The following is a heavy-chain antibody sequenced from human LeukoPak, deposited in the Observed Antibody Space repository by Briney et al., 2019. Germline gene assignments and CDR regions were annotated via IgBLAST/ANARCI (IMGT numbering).Heavy chain of an antibody. Sequence: GGSLRLSCAASGFTFRSYTMNWVREAPGEGVEGVSYISSSSSYIYYADSVKGRFTISRDNAKNSLYLQMNSLRAEDTAVYYCAGTYYLDYWGQGTLVTVSS. CDR3: AGTYYLDY. V-gene: IGHV3-21*01. CDR1: GFTFRSYT. CDR2: ISSSSSYI. J-gene: IGHJ4*02.